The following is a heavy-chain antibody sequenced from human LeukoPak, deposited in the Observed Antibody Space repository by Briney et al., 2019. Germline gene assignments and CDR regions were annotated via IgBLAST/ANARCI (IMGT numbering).Heavy chain of an antibody. D-gene: IGHD6-13*01. J-gene: IGHJ4*02. V-gene: IGHV4-31*03. Sequence: PSETLSLTCTVSGGSISSGGYYWSWIRQHPGKGLEWIGYIYYSGSTYYNPSLKSRVTISVDTSKNQFSLKLSSVTAADTAVYYCARERNEWSSWYRDYWGQGTLVTVSS. CDR1: GGSISSGGYY. CDR2: IYYSGST. CDR3: ARERNEWSSWYRDY.